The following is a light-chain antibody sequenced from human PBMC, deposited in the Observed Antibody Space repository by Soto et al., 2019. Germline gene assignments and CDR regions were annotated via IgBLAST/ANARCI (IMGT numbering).Light chain of an antibody. J-gene: IGKJ2*01. Sequence: DIQMTQSPSTLSAYVGGRFTITFHTSQSISSWLSWYEKKQGKAPKLLIYDAFRLHSGCASRLSGSGSGTEFTPAISSLQPDDFATYYCQQYNSYSPYTFGQGTKVDIK. V-gene: IGKV1-5*01. CDR3: QQYNSYSPYT. CDR2: DAF. CDR1: QSISSW.